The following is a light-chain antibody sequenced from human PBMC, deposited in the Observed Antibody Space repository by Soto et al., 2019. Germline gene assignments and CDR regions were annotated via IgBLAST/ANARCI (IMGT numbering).Light chain of an antibody. J-gene: IGLJ1*01. CDR1: SSDVGGYKY. CDR3: SSYAGSNNLYV. Sequence: QSALTQPPSASGSPGQSVTISCTGTSSDVGGYKYVSWYQQHPGKVPKVMIYEVSKRPSGVPDRFSGSKSGNTASLTVSGLQAEDEADYFCSSYAGSNNLYVFGTGTKVTVL. CDR2: EVS. V-gene: IGLV2-8*01.